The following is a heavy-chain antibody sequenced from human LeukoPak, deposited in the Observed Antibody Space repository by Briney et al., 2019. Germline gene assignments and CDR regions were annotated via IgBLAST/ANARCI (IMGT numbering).Heavy chain of an antibody. J-gene: IGHJ4*02. V-gene: IGHV4-59*01. CDR1: GGSISSYY. CDR2: IYYSGST. Sequence: SETLSLTCTVSGGSISSYYWSWIRQPPGKGLEWIGYIYYSGSTNYNPSLKSRVTISVDTSKNQFSLKLSSVTAADTAVYYCARSPGYGDPVVSFDYWGQGALCTVSS. CDR3: ARSPGYGDPVVSFDY. D-gene: IGHD4-17*01.